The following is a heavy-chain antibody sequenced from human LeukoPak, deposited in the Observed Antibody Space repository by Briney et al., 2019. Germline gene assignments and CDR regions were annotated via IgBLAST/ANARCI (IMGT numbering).Heavy chain of an antibody. D-gene: IGHD6-13*01. V-gene: IGHV4-59*02. J-gene: IGHJ4*02. CDR3: ARGSSWSYYFDY. Sequence: GSLRLSCAASGFTVSSNYMSWIRQPPGKGLEWIGYFYYSGSTNYSPSLKSRVTISIDTSKNQFSLKLNSVTAADTAVYYCARGSSWSYYFDYWGQGTLVTVSS. CDR1: GFTVSSNY. CDR2: FYYSGST.